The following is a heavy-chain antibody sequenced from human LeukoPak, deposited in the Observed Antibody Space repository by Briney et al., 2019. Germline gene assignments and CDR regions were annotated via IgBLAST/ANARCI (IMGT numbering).Heavy chain of an antibody. D-gene: IGHD3-22*01. CDR1: GYTFTNYD. J-gene: IGHJ4*02. Sequence: ASVKVSCKASGYTFTNYDINWVRQAPGQGLEGMGWISAHNGNTNYARKLRGRVTMTTDTTTSTAYMEMRSLRSDDTAVYYCARDPALIDSSGYYHVRLFDYWGQGTLVTVSS. V-gene: IGHV1-18*01. CDR2: ISAHNGNT. CDR3: ARDPALIDSSGYYHVRLFDY.